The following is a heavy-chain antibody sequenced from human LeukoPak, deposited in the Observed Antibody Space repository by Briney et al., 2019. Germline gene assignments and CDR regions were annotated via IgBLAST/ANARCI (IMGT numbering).Heavy chain of an antibody. CDR3: ARDFAAAAKGAH. CDR2: IKQDGSEK. CDR1: GFTFSGYW. J-gene: IGHJ4*02. D-gene: IGHD2-2*01. V-gene: IGHV3-7*01. Sequence: TGGSLRLSCAASGFTFSGYWMSWVRQAPGKGLEWVANIKQDGSEKYYVDSVKGRFTISRDNAKNSLYLQMNSLRAEDTAVYYCARDFAAAAKGAHWGQGTLVTVSS.